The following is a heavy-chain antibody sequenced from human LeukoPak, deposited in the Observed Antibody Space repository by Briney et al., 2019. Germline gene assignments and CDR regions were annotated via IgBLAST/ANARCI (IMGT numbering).Heavy chain of an antibody. D-gene: IGHD6-19*01. J-gene: IGHJ4*02. CDR2: IYYSGST. V-gene: IGHV4-59*01. CDR1: GGSISSYY. Sequence: SETLSLTCAVSGGSISSYYWSWVRQPPGKGLEWVGDIYYSGSTNYNPSLKGRVTISVDNSKNQFYLKLSSLTAADTAVYYCGSGRRGWYYRIDYWGQGTLVTVSS. CDR3: GSGRRGWYYRIDY.